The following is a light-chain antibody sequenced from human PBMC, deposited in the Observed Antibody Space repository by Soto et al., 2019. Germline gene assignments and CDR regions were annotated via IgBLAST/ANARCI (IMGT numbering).Light chain of an antibody. CDR1: QAISDY. V-gene: IGKV1-39*01. CDR2: GAS. J-gene: IGKJ3*01. CDR3: QKTYSLPIT. Sequence: DIQMTQSPSSLSASVGDRVAITCRATQAISDYLHWYQQKPGKALKLLIYGASNLQSGVPSRFSGSGSGTDFTLTISGLQPEDFGIYYCQKTYSLPITFGPGTKVDVK.